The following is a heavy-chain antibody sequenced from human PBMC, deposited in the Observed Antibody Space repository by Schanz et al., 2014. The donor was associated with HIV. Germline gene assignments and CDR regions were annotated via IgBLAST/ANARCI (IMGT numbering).Heavy chain of an antibody. Sequence: QVHLQQWGAGLLKPSETLSLTCAVYGGSFSGYYWSWIRQPPGKGLEWIGEINHSGSTNYSPSLKSRVPISVDASKRKFSLNLASVTAADTAVYYCARGVRRDCRTPDCNTGWFDPWGQGTLVTVSS. J-gene: IGHJ5*02. D-gene: IGHD2-15*01. CDR1: GGSFSGYY. CDR3: ARGVRRDCRTPDCNTGWFDP. V-gene: IGHV4-34*02. CDR2: INHSGST.